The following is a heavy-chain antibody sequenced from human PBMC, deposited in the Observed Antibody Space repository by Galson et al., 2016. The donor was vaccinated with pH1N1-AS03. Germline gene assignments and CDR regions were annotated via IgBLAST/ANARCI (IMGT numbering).Heavy chain of an antibody. CDR2: ISGLGTST. Sequence: SLRLSCAASGFTFKNYAMSWVRQAPGKGLEWFSVISGLGTSTYYAASVKGRFSISRDNARNTLSLQMDGLRAEDTALYYCAKEGDEGAFDCWGQGTLVTVSP. CDR1: GFTFKNYA. J-gene: IGHJ4*02. V-gene: IGHV3-23*01. CDR3: AKEGDEGAFDC.